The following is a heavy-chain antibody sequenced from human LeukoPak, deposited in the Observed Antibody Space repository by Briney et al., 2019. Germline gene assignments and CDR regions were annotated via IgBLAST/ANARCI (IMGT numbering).Heavy chain of an antibody. CDR1: GYSFTSYW. V-gene: IGHV5-51*01. Sequence: PGESLKISCKGSGYSFTSYWIGWVRQMPGKGLEWMGIIYPGGSDTRYSPSFQGQVTISADKSISTAYLQWSSLKASDTAMYYCARQTRYYDILTGYYIDYFDYWGQGTLVTVSS. CDR2: IYPGGSDT. D-gene: IGHD3-9*01. CDR3: ARQTRYYDILTGYYIDYFDY. J-gene: IGHJ4*02.